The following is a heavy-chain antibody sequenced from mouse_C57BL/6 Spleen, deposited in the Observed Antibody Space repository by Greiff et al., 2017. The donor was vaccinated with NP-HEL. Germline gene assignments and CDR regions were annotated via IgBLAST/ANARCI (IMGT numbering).Heavy chain of an antibody. V-gene: IGHV1-18*01. CDR1: GYTFTDYN. CDR3: ARSRYYGSVYFDV. CDR2: INPNNGGT. D-gene: IGHD1-1*01. Sequence: EVKLQQSGPELVKPGASVKIPCKASGYTFTDYNMDWVKQSHGKSLEWIGDINPNNGGTNYNQKFKGKATVTVAKSSSTAYMELRSLTSEDTAVYYCARSRYYGSVYFDVWGTGTTVTVSS. J-gene: IGHJ1*03.